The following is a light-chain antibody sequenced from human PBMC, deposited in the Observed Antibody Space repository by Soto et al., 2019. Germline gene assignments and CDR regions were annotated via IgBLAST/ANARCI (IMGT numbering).Light chain of an antibody. Sequence: QSALTQPPSASGSRGQSVTISCTGTRSDVGGYNWVSWYQQHPGKAPKLMIYDVTERPSGVPDRFSGSKSGNTASLTISGLQAEDEADYYCCSFAGRTNRVFGTGTKVNVL. CDR1: RSDVGGYNW. V-gene: IGLV2-8*01. J-gene: IGLJ1*01. CDR3: CSFAGRTNRV. CDR2: DVT.